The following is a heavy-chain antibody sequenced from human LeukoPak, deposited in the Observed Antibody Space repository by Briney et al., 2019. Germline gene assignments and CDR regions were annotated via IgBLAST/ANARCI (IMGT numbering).Heavy chain of an antibody. V-gene: IGHV1-18*04. D-gene: IGHD1-1*01. Sequence: ASVKVSCKASGYTFTNFGITWVRQAPGQGLEWMGWISLYDGTTKFAQKIQGRVSLTTDTSTSTAYLELRSLKSDDTAIYYCAKDRMGLTTHPMTAADLWGQGTLVSVSS. CDR2: ISLYDGTT. J-gene: IGHJ5*02. CDR3: AKDRMGLTTHPMTAADL. CDR1: GYTFTNFG.